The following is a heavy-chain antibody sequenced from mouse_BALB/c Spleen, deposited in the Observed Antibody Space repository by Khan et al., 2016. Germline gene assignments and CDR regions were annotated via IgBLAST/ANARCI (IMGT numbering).Heavy chain of an antibody. D-gene: IGHD2-1*01. Sequence: EVELVESGGGLVQPGGSLRLSCATSGFTFTDYYMSWVRQPPGKALEWLGFIRNKANGYTTEYSASVKGRFTISRDNSQSILYLQMNTLRAEDSATYYCARDINSGNYWYFDVWGAGTTVTVSS. CDR3: ARDINSGNYWYFDV. J-gene: IGHJ1*01. CDR1: GFTFTDYY. V-gene: IGHV7-3*02. CDR2: IRNKANGYTT.